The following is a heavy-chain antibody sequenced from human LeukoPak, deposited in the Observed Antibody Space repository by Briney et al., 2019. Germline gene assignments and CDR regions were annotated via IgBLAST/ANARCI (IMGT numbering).Heavy chain of an antibody. CDR3: ARGSNGSGSHFDY. CDR2: INHSGST. V-gene: IGHV4-34*01. D-gene: IGHD6-19*01. CDR1: GGSFSGYY. J-gene: IGHJ4*02. Sequence: PSETLSLTCAVYGGSFSGYYWSWIRQPPGKGLEWIGEINHSGSTNYNPSLKSRVTISVDASKNQFSLKLSSVTAADTAVYYCARGSNGSGSHFDYWGQGTLVTVSS.